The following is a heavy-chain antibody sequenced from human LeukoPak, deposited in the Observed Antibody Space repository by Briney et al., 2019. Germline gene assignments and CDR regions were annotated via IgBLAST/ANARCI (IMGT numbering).Heavy chain of an antibody. Sequence: GGSLRLSCAAFGFSVSSNYMSLVRQAPGKGLEWVSVLYSGGSTYYADSVKGRFTISRDNLKNTLYLQMNSLRAEDTAVYYCARRGSGRYFDCWGQGTLVTVSS. V-gene: IGHV3-66*04. CDR3: ARRGSGRYFDC. D-gene: IGHD6-19*01. CDR2: LYSGGST. CDR1: GFSVSSNY. J-gene: IGHJ4*02.